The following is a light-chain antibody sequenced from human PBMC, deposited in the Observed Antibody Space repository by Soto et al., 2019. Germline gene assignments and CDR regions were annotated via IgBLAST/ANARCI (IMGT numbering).Light chain of an antibody. Sequence: EIVMTQSPATLSVSPGERATLSCRASQSVSSDLAWYQQKPGQAPGLLVYGASTRATGIPARFSGSRSGTEFALPISVLQSADFAVYYCQPYNHWPHTFGQGTKLESK. V-gene: IGKV3-15*01. J-gene: IGKJ2*01. CDR2: GAS. CDR3: QPYNHWPHT. CDR1: QSVSSD.